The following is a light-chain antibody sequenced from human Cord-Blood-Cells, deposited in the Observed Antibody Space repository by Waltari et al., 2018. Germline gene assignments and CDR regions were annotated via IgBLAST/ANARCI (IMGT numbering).Light chain of an antibody. CDR2: DVS. J-gene: IGLJ2*01. CDR1: SSDVGGYNY. V-gene: IGLV2-11*01. Sequence: QSALTQPRSVSGSPGQSVTISCTGTSSDVGGYNYVSWYQQHPGKAPKLMIYDVSKRPAGVPERVSGSKSGNTASLTISGLEAEDEADYYCCSYAGSYTFVVFGGGTKLTVL. CDR3: CSYAGSYTFVV.